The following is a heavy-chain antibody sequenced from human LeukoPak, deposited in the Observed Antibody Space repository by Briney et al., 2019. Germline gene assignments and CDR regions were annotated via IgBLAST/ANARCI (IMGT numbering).Heavy chain of an antibody. D-gene: IGHD2-21*02. CDR3: ATPSSYCGGDCYSGGLGY. CDR1: GFTFSDYA. J-gene: IGHJ4*02. Sequence: PGGSLRLSCAASGFTFSDYAMSWVRQAPGKGLEWVSAISGSGGSTYYADSVKGRFTISRDNSKNTLYLQMNSLRAEDTAVYYCATPSSYCGGDCYSGGLGYWGQGTLVTVSS. CDR2: ISGSGGST. V-gene: IGHV3-23*01.